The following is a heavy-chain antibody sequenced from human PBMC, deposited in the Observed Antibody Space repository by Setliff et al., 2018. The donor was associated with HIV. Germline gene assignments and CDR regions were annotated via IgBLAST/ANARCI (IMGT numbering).Heavy chain of an antibody. D-gene: IGHD6-19*01. V-gene: IGHV3-7*03. CDR1: GFTFSRYW. CDR2: IKQDGSDK. J-gene: IGHJ4*02. CDR3: AKATTPYSNGLPDY. Sequence: PGGSLRLSCTASGFTFSRYWMSWVRQAPGKGLEWVANIKQDGSDKYYVDSVRGRFTISRDNAKNTLYLQMNSLRAEDMALYYCAKATTPYSNGLPDYWGQGTLVTVSS.